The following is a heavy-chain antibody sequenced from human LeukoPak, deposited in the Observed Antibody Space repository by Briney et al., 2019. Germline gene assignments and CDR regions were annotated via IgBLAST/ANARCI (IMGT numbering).Heavy chain of an antibody. J-gene: IGHJ4*02. V-gene: IGHV3-15*01. CDR2: IKTKIDGGTI. CDR3: STSRVGY. Sequence: PGGSLRLSCAASGFTFSSYWMHWVRQAPGKGLEWVGRIKTKIDGGTIDYAAPVKGRFTISRDDSKAMFYLQMNNLKTEDTAVYYCSTSRVGYWGQGTPVTVSA. CDR1: GFTFSSYW.